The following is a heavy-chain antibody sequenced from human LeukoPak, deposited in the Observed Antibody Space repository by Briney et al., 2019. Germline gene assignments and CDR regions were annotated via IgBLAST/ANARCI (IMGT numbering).Heavy chain of an antibody. Sequence: SVKVSCKASGFTFTSSAVQWVRQARGQRLEWIGWIVVGSGNTNYAQKFQERVTITRDMSTSTAYMELSSLRSEDTAVYYCAAVPRFGVVITDYWGQGTLVTVSS. V-gene: IGHV1-58*01. J-gene: IGHJ4*02. D-gene: IGHD3-3*01. CDR3: AAVPRFGVVITDY. CDR1: GFTFTSSA. CDR2: IVVGSGNT.